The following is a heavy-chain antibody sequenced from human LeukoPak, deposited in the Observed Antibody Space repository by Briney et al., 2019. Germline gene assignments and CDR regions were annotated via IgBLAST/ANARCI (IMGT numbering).Heavy chain of an antibody. CDR2: IYHSGTT. J-gene: IGHJ5*02. CDR1: GDSDSISSGDNY. Sequence: SETLSLTCTVSGDSDSISSGDNYWTWIRQSPGKGLEWMGYIYHSGTTSYNPSLKSRVSMSLDTSKSQFSLKLSSVTAADTAFYYCARAQFHNALMTWGQGTLVIVSS. D-gene: IGHD2-8*01. CDR3: ARAQFHNALMT. V-gene: IGHV4-30-4*01.